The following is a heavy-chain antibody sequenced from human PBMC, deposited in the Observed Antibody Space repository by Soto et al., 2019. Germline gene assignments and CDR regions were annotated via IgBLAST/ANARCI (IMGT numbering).Heavy chain of an antibody. CDR2: IYSGGST. V-gene: IGHV3-53*04. CDR1: GFTVSSNY. J-gene: IGHJ6*03. D-gene: IGHD2-2*01. CDR3: ARDSSVPAAIGYYYYMDV. Sequence: GGSLRLSCAASGFTVSSNYMSWVRQAPGKGLEWVSVIYSGGSTYYADSVKGRFTISRHNSKNTLYLQMNSLRAEDTAVYYCARDSSVPAAIGYYYYMDVWGKGTTVTVSS.